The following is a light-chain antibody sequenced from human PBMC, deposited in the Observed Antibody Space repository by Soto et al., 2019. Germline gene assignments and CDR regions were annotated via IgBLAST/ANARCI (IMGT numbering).Light chain of an antibody. CDR3: QQYNSYPWT. V-gene: IGKV1-5*03. Sequence: DIQMTQSPSTLSASVGDRVTITCRASQSVSSWLAWYQQQPGRAPKLLIYKASSLESGVPSRFSGSGSVTEFTLTISTLQPDDFATYFCQQYNSYPWTFGQGTKVEIK. CDR1: QSVSSW. J-gene: IGKJ1*01. CDR2: KAS.